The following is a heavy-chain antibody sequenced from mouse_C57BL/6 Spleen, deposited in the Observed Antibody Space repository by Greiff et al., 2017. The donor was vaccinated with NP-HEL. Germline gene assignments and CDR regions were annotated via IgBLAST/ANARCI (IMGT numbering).Heavy chain of an antibody. V-gene: IGHV1-15*01. J-gene: IGHJ4*01. CDR3: TNYSNYYAMDY. CDR2: IDPETGGT. Sequence: SGAELVRPGASVTLSCKASGYTFTDYEMHWVKQTPVHGLEWIGAIDPETGGTAYNQKFKGKAILTADKSSSTAYMELRSLTSEDSSVYYCTNYSNYYAMDYWGQGTSVTVSS. D-gene: IGHD2-5*01. CDR1: GYTFTDYE.